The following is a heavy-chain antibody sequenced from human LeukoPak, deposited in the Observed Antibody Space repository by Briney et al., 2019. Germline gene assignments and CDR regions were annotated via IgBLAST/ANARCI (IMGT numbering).Heavy chain of an antibody. CDR3: AKKAAPVSAIRAGFDY. D-gene: IGHD2-21*01. Sequence: GGSLRLSCAASGFTFTNYGMHWVRQAPAKGLEWVAVISYDGITNYYADSVKGRFTVSRDNSENTLYLQMTSLRPDDTAVYYCAKKAAPVSAIRAGFDYWGQGTLVTVSS. CDR1: GFTFTNYG. V-gene: IGHV3-30*18. J-gene: IGHJ4*02. CDR2: ISYDGITN.